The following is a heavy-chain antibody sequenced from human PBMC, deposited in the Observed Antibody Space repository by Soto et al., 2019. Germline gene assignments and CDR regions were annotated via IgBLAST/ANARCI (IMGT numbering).Heavy chain of an antibody. CDR2: IYYSGST. J-gene: IGHJ3*02. CDR1: GGSISSGGYY. CDR3: AREHSDFWSGVDAFDI. Sequence: QVQLQESGPGLVKPSQTLSLTCTVSGGSISSGGYYWSWIRQHPGKGLEWIGYIYYSGSTYYNPSLKSRVTISVDTSKNQFSLKLSSVTAADTAVYYCAREHSDFWSGVDAFDIWGQGTMVTVSS. V-gene: IGHV4-31*03. D-gene: IGHD3-3*01.